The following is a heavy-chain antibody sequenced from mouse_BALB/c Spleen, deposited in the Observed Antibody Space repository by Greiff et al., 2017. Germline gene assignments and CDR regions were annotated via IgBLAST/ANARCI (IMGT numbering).Heavy chain of an antibody. V-gene: IGHV2-6-7*01. CDR3: ARAYYGNWGNAMDY. Sequence: VMLVESGPGLVAPSQSLSITCTVSGFSLTGYGVNWVRQPPGKGLEWLGMIWGDGSTDYNSALKSRLSISKDNSKSQVFLKMNSLQTDDTARYYGARAYYGNWGNAMDYWGQGTSVTVSS. CDR2: IWGDGST. J-gene: IGHJ4*01. CDR1: GFSLTGYG. D-gene: IGHD2-10*01.